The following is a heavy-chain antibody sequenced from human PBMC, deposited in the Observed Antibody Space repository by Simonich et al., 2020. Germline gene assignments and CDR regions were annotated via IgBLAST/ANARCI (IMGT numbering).Heavy chain of an antibody. CDR3: ARQRVLMVYAIDY. J-gene: IGHJ4*02. Sequence: QLQLQESGPGLVKPSETLSLTCTVSGGSISSSSYYWGWFRQPPGKGLEWIGSIYYSGSTYYNPSLKRRVTISGDTSKNQFSLKLSSVTAADTAVYYCARQRVLMVYAIDYWGQGTLVTVSS. CDR1: GGSISSSSYY. V-gene: IGHV4-39*01. CDR2: IYYSGST. D-gene: IGHD2-8*01.